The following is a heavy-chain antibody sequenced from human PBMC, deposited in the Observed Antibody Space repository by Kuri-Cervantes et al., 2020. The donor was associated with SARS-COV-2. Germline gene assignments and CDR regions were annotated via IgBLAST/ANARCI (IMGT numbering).Heavy chain of an antibody. V-gene: IGHV1-2*02. CDR3: ARDGSSSWFNWFDP. CDR1: GYTFTGYY. Sequence: ASVKVSCKASGYTFTGYYMHWVRQAPGQGLEWMGWINPNSGGTNYAQKFQGRVTMTRDTSISTAYMELSRLRSDDTAVYHCARDGSSSWFNWFDPWGQGTLVTVSS. CDR2: INPNSGGT. J-gene: IGHJ5*02. D-gene: IGHD6-13*01.